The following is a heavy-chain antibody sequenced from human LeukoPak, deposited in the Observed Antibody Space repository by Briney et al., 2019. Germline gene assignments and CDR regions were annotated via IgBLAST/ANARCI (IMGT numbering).Heavy chain of an antibody. CDR3: AREVGLKLDY. Sequence: SETLSLTCTVSGGSISSGGYYWSWIRQHPGKGLEWIGYIYYSGSTYYNPSLKGRVTISVDTSKNRFSLKLSSVTAADTAVYYCAREVGLKLDYWGQGTLVTVSS. D-gene: IGHD2-15*01. J-gene: IGHJ4*02. V-gene: IGHV4-31*03. CDR1: GGSISSGGYY. CDR2: IYYSGST.